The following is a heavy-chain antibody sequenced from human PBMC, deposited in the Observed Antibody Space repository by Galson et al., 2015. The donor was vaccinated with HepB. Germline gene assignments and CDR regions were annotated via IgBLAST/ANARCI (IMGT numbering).Heavy chain of an antibody. J-gene: IGHJ4*02. CDR3: AFMYLRLGELSLYRSHSLVLNY. CDR2: ISAYNGNT. V-gene: IGHV1-18*01. Sequence: SVKVSCKASGYTFTSYGISWVRQAPGQGLEWMGWISAYNGNTNYAQKLQGRVTMTTDTSTSTAYMELRSLRSDDTAVYYCAFMYLRLGELSLYRSHSLVLNYWGQGTLVTVSS. D-gene: IGHD3-16*02. CDR1: GYTFTSYG.